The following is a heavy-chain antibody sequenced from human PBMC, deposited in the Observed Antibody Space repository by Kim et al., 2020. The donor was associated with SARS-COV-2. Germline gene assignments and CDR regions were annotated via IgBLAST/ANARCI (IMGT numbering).Heavy chain of an antibody. CDR2: IIPIFGTA. V-gene: IGHV1-69*13. CDR1: GGTFSSYA. Sequence: SVKVSCKASGGTFSSYAISWVRQAPGQGLEWMGGIIPIFGTANYAQKFQGRVTITADESTSTAYMELSSLRSEDTAVYYCARSWPYTATLRYFDYWGQGTLVTVSS. CDR3: ARSWPYTATLRYFDY. J-gene: IGHJ4*02. D-gene: IGHD5-18*01.